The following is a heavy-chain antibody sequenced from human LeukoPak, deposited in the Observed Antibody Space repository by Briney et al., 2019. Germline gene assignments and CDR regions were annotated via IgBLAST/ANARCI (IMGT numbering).Heavy chain of an antibody. CDR1: DFTFSSHW. J-gene: IGHJ5*02. Sequence: GGSLRLSCVDSDFTFSSHWTGWVRQAPGKGLEWVADINQEGSEKYYVDSVKGRFTISRDNAKTSLYLQMNSLRAEDTAVYYCARVFGLHHWGQGTLVTVSA. CDR3: ARVFGLHH. D-gene: IGHD4-11*01. V-gene: IGHV3-7*01. CDR2: INQEGSEK.